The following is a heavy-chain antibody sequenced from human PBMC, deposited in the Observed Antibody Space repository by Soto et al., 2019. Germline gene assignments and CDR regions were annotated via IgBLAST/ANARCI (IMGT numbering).Heavy chain of an antibody. Sequence: DVHLLESGGGLVEPGGSLTLSCAASGFPSSTYALNWVRQAPGKGPEWVSTISESGHHTHYADSVKGRFTISRDKSKNTLSLQMNSLRVDDTAIYYCTKSDGCGGGACYTGTYYDFDVWGRGTLVTVSS. V-gene: IGHV3-23*01. CDR2: ISESGHHT. CDR3: TKSDGCGGGACYTGTYYDFDV. D-gene: IGHD3-16*02. CDR1: GFPSSTYA. J-gene: IGHJ2*01.